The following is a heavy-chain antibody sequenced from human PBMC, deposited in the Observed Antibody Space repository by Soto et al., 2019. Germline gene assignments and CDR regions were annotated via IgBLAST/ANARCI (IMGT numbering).Heavy chain of an antibody. J-gene: IGHJ4*02. CDR2: INHRGST. CDR3: ARGPAPY. V-gene: IGHV4-34*01. CDR1: GGSLSGFD. Sequence: SETLSLTCAVYGGSLSGFDWSWIRQPPGKGLEWIGEINHRGSTNYNPSLGTRVTISVGPSNNQFSLKLTSVTAADAAVYYCARGPAPYWGQGTQVTVS.